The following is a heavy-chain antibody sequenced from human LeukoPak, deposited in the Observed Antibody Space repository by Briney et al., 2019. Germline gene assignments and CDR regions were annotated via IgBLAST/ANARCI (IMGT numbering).Heavy chain of an antibody. V-gene: IGHV4-34*01. J-gene: IGHJ4*02. CDR3: ARQAISGYGPPPFDS. CDR2: INHSGST. Sequence: SETLSLTCAVYGGSFSGYYWSWIRQPPGKGLEWIGEINHSGSTNYNPSLKSRVTISVDTSKNQFSLKLSSVTAADTAVYYCARQAISGYGPPPFDSWGQGTLVTVSS. D-gene: IGHD5-12*01. CDR1: GGSFSGYY.